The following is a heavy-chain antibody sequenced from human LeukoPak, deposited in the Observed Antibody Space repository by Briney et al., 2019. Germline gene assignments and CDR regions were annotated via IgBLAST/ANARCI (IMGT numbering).Heavy chain of an antibody. CDR3: ARAVTMVRGDLPYYYMDV. CDR2: IIPIFGTA. D-gene: IGHD3-10*01. J-gene: IGHJ6*03. CDR1: GGTFSSYA. Sequence: ASVKVSCKASGGTFSSYAISWVRQAPGQGLEWMGEIIPIFGTANYAQKFQGRVTITTDESTSTAYMELSSLRSEDTAVYYCARAVTMVRGDLPYYYMDVWAKGPRSPSP. V-gene: IGHV1-69*05.